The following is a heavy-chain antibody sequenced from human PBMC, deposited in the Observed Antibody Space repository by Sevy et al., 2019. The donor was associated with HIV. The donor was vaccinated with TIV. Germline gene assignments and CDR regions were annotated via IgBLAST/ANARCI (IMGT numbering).Heavy chain of an antibody. D-gene: IGHD3-10*01. V-gene: IGHV3-23*01. CDR2: IGGSADYT. CDR3: AKEVSEHSYSDY. J-gene: IGHJ4*02. Sequence: GGYLRLSCVTSGFTFSSYAMSWVRQTPGKGLERVSAIGGSADYTYYADSVKGRFTISRDNSKNTLYLQMNGLRAEDTAVYHCAKEVSEHSYSDYWGQGTLVTVSS. CDR1: GFTFSSYA.